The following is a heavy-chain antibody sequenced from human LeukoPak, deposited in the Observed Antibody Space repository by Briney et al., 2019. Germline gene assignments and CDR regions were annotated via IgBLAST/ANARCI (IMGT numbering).Heavy chain of an antibody. CDR2: IYTSGST. J-gene: IGHJ2*01. D-gene: IGHD3-22*01. CDR1: GGSIRSYH. Sequence: PSETLSLTCTVSGGSIRSYHWSWIRQPAGKGLEWIGPIYTSGSTNYKPSLKSRVTMSVDTSKNQFSLKLTSVTAADTAVYYCARETYYFDSTGYYWYIDLWGRGTLVTVSS. CDR3: ARETYYFDSTGYYWYIDL. V-gene: IGHV4-4*07.